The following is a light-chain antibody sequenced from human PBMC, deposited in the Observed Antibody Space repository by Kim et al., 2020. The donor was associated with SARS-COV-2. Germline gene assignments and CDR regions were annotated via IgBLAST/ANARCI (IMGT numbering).Light chain of an antibody. CDR3: LQDYTYPWT. CDR1: QAIRSD. J-gene: IGKJ1*01. V-gene: IGKV1-6*01. CDR2: SAS. Sequence: AIQMTQSPSSLSASVGDRVTITCRASQAIRSDLGWYQQKPGKAPKLLIYSASSLQSGVPSRFSGSGSGTDFTLTISTLQPEDVADYYCLQDYTYPWTFGQGTKVDIK.